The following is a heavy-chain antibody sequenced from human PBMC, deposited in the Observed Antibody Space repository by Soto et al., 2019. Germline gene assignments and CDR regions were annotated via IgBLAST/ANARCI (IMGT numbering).Heavy chain of an antibody. D-gene: IGHD2-21*02. V-gene: IGHV3-74*01. J-gene: IGHJ3*01. CDR2: MSSDGRTT. Sequence: EVQLVESGGGLVQSGGSLRLSCAASGFTLRSYWMHWVRQGPGKGPVWVSRMSSDGRTTGYADSVKGRFTISRDNAKNTLHLQMNILRAEDMAVYYCARVMTLQSWGKGTKVTVSA. CDR1: GFTLRSYW. CDR3: ARVMTLQS.